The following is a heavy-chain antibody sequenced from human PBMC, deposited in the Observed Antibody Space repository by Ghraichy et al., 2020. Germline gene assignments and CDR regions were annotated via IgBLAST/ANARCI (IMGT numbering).Heavy chain of an antibody. CDR1: GFIFSSHW. D-gene: IGHD1-1*01. CDR3: ARSPWPGDCYYGMDV. Sequence: GGSLRLSCAASGFIFSSHWMSWVRQAPGKGLEWVANIKQDGTEKYFVDSVKGRFTISRDNAKNSLYLQMNSLRAEDTAVYYCARSPWPGDCYYGMDVWGQGTTVTVAS. J-gene: IGHJ6*02. CDR2: IKQDGTEK. V-gene: IGHV3-7*03.